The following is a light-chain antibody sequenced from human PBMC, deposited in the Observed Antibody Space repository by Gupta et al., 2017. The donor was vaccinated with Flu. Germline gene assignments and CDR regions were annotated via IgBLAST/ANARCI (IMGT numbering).Light chain of an antibody. CDR1: SGHSTYV. V-gene: IGLV4-60*03. J-gene: IGLJ3*02. CDR3: ESWDSNTRV. Sequence: QPVLTQSSSASAYVGSSVKVTCTLSSGHSTYVIAWHQQQPGKAPRYLMKLEGAGSYQNGSGVPDRFSGSTSGADRYLSISNLHSDDEADYYCESWDSNTRVFGGGTKVTVL. CDR2: LEGAGSY.